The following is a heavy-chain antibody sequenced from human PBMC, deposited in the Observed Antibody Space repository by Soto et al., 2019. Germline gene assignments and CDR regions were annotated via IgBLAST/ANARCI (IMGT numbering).Heavy chain of an antibody. CDR2: INPNSGGT. D-gene: IGHD2-21*01. Sequence: GASVKVSCKASGYTFTGYYMHWVRQAPGQGLEWMGWINPNSGGTNYAQKFQGWVTMTRDTSISTAYMELSRLRSDDTAVYYCARVPLWGLLAFDIWGQGTMVTVPS. CDR1: GYTFTGYY. CDR3: ARVPLWGLLAFDI. J-gene: IGHJ3*02. V-gene: IGHV1-2*04.